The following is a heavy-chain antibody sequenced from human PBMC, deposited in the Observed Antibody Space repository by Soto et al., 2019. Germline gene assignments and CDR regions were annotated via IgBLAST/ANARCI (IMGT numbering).Heavy chain of an antibody. V-gene: IGHV4-4*02. Sequence: SETLSLTCAVSGGSISSSSWWSWVRQPPGKGLGWIGEIYHSGSTNYNPSLKSRVTISVDKSKNQFSLKLSSVTAADTAVYYCASRPLGWNWFDPWGQGTLVTVSS. J-gene: IGHJ5*02. CDR2: IYHSGST. CDR3: ASRPLGWNWFDP. D-gene: IGHD2-15*01. CDR1: GGSISSSSW.